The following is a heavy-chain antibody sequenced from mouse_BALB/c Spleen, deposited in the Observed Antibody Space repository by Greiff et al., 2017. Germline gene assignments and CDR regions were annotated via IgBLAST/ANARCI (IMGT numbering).Heavy chain of an antibody. CDR1: GFTFTSYG. D-gene: IGHD2-14*01. CDR3: TRGVRRHFDV. J-gene: IGHJ1*01. Sequence: VLLLESGADLVKPGGSLKLSCAASGFTFTSYGMSWVRQIPEKRLEWIGNISSGGSYTYYPDSVKGRSTISRDNAKNTLYLQMCSLKSEETAMYYGTRGVRRHFDVWGEGTTVTVSS. CDR2: ISSGGSYT. V-gene: IGHV5-6*02.